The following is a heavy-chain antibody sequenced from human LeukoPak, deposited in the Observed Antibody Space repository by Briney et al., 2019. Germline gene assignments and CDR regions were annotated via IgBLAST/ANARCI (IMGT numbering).Heavy chain of an antibody. D-gene: IGHD5-12*01. CDR1: GDSVSSSNW. V-gene: IGHV4-4*02. CDR3: ARGLVDTGRSRFDY. J-gene: IGHJ4*02. Sequence: SGTLSLTCAVSGDSVSSSNWWSWVRQPPGKGLEWIGEIHHSGSTNYNPSLKSRVTISLDGPKNQLSLKLTSVTAADTAVYYCARGLVDTGRSRFDYWGQGTLVTVSS. CDR2: IHHSGST.